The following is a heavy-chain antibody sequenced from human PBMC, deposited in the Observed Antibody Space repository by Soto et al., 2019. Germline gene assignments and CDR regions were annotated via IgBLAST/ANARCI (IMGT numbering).Heavy chain of an antibody. CDR2: TSAYNDHP. V-gene: IGHV1-18*01. D-gene: IGHD3-22*01. Sequence: QVQLGQSGAEVKKPGASVKVSCKASGYTLTTYGIHWVRQAPGQGLEWMGYTSAYNDHPNFAQKFQGRVTMTTDPATSTAFLELRRLRSEVSAVYYCARASLDTYYFDTPDGWGQGALVSVSS. CDR1: GYTLTTYG. J-gene: IGHJ4*02. CDR3: ARASLDTYYFDTPDG.